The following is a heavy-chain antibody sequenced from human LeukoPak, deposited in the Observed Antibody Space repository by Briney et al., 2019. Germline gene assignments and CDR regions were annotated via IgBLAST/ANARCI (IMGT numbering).Heavy chain of an antibody. Sequence: GGSLRLSCAASGFTFSSYWMHWVRQAPGKGLDWVSGISGTSSYMYYGDSVKGRFTVSRDNAKNSLYLQMEGLRVEDTAVYYCARDLHYYGSGPWGQGTLVTVSS. V-gene: IGHV3-21*01. CDR2: ISGTSSYM. J-gene: IGHJ5*02. D-gene: IGHD3-10*01. CDR3: ARDLHYYGSGP. CDR1: GFTFSSYW.